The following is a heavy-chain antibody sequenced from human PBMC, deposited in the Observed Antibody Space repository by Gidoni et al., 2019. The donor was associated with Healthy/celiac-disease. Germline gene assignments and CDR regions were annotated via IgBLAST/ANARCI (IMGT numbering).Heavy chain of an antibody. CDR1: GYTFTSYG. CDR2: ISAANGNT. J-gene: IGHJ4*02. Sequence: QVQLVQSGAEVKKPGASVKASCKASGYTFTSYGISWVRKAPGQGLEWRGWISAANGNTNYAQKLQGRVTMPTDTSTSTAYMELRSLRSDDTAVYYCASFRRNYFDYWGQGTLVTVSS. CDR3: ASFRRNYFDY. V-gene: IGHV1-18*01.